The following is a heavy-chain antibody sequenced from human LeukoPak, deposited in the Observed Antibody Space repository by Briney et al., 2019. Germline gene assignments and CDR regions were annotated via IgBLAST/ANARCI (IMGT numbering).Heavy chain of an antibody. CDR1: GYSFTGYY. CDR3: ARGGFYDSSGYRVLDY. D-gene: IGHD3-22*01. Sequence: ASVKVSCKASGYSFTGYYMHWVRQAPGQGLEWLGWINPNSGGTNYAQKFQGRVTMTGDTSISTAYMELSRLRSDDTAVYYCARGGFYDSSGYRVLDYWGQGTLVTVSS. V-gene: IGHV1-2*02. CDR2: INPNSGGT. J-gene: IGHJ4*02.